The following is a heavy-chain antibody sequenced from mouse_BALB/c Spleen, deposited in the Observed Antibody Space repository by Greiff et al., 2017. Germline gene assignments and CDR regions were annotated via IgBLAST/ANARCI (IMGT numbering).Heavy chain of an antibody. Sequence: EVKVVESGGGLVQPGGSRKLSCAASGFTFSSFGMHWVRQAPEKGLEWVAYISSGSSTIYYADTVKGRFTISRDNPKNTLFLQMTSLRSEDTAMYYCARSGYGKPFDYWGQGTTLTVSS. CDR2: ISSGSSTI. CDR3: ARSGYGKPFDY. D-gene: IGHD2-10*02. J-gene: IGHJ2*01. CDR1: GFTFSSFG. V-gene: IGHV5-17*02.